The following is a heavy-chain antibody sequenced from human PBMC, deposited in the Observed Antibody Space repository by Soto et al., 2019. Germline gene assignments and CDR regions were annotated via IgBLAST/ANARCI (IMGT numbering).Heavy chain of an antibody. V-gene: IGHV4-4*07. D-gene: IGHD4-17*01. J-gene: IGHJ6*02. CDR1: GGSISSYY. Sequence: ASETLSLTCTVSGGSISSYYWSWIRQPAGKGLEWIGRIYTSGSTNYNPSLKSRVTMSVDTSKNQFSLKLSSVTAADTAVYYCARDLMKDYGDAPSYGMDVWGQGTTVTVSS. CDR2: IYTSGST. CDR3: ARDLMKDYGDAPSYGMDV.